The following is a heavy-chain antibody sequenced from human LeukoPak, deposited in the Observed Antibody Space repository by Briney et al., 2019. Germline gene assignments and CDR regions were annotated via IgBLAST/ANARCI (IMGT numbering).Heavy chain of an antibody. V-gene: IGHV3-48*01. J-gene: IGHJ4*02. D-gene: IGHD5-12*01. CDR1: GFTFSTYG. CDR3: ARAPLEIVAIDY. Sequence: GGSLRLSCAGSGFTFSTYGVNWVRQAPGRGLEWVSYISSSGNAIYYADSVKGRSTISRDNARNSVYLHMDSLRVEDTAVYYCARAPLEIVAIDYWGQGTLVPVSS. CDR2: ISSSGNAI.